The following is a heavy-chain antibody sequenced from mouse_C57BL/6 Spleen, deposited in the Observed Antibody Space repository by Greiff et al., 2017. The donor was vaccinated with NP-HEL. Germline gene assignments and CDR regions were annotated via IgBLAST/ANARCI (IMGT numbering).Heavy chain of an antibody. D-gene: IGHD3-2*02. V-gene: IGHV1-76*01. J-gene: IGHJ4*01. Sequence: QVQLKESGAELVRPGASVKLSCKASGYTFTDYYINWVKQRPGQGLEWIARIYPGSGNTYYNEKFKGKATLTAEKSSSTAYMQLSSLTSEDSAVYFCARHSSGYPYAMDYWGQGTSVTVSS. CDR2: IYPGSGNT. CDR3: ARHSSGYPYAMDY. CDR1: GYTFTDYY.